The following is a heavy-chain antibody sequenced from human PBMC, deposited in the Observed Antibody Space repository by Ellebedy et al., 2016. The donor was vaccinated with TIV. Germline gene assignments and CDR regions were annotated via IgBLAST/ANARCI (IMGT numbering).Heavy chain of an antibody. V-gene: IGHV4-59*04. CDR1: GGSFSTYY. D-gene: IGHD1-1*01. CDR3: ATYCAGAGGTGY. Sequence: SETLSLTXTVFGGSFSTYYWSWIRQPPGKVLEWVGYIRHTGDTYYNPSLRSRVTMSVDTAKNQFSLKVNSVTAADTAVYFCATYCAGAGGTGYWGQGTLATVSS. J-gene: IGHJ4*02. CDR2: IRHTGDT.